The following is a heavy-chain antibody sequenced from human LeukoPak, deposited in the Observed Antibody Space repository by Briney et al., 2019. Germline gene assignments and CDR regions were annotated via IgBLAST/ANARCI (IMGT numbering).Heavy chain of an antibody. CDR2: INPNSGGT. V-gene: IGHV1-2*02. Sequence: ASVKVSCRASGYTFTGYYMHWVRQAPGQGLEWMGWINPNSGGTNYAQKFQGRVTMTRDTSISTAYMELNRLRSDDTAVYYCARGGGDSYGFDYWGQGTLVTVSS. CDR1: GYTFTGYY. J-gene: IGHJ4*02. CDR3: ARGGGDSYGFDY. D-gene: IGHD5-18*01.